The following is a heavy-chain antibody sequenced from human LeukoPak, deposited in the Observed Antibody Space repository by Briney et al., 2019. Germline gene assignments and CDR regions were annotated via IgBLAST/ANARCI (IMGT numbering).Heavy chain of an antibody. D-gene: IGHD4-17*01. CDR3: ARDGDYGEGVDY. J-gene: IGHJ4*02. V-gene: IGHV4-61*08. CDR1: GGSISSGGYY. Sequence: SETLSLTCTVSGGSISSGGYYWSWIRQPPGKGLEWIGYIYYSGSTNYNPSLKSRVTIPVDTSKNQFSLKLSSVTAADTAVYYCARDGDYGEGVDYWGQGTLVTVSS. CDR2: IYYSGST.